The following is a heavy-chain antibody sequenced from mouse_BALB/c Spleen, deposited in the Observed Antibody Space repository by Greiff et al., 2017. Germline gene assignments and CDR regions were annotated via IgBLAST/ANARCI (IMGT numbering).Heavy chain of an antibody. V-gene: IGHV1-54*03. CDR2: INPGSGGT. CDR3: AREEKKYGNYDYYAMDY. Sequence: VQLQQSGAELVRPGTSVKVSCKASGYAFTNYLIEWVKQRPGQGLEWIGVINPGSGGTNYNEKFKGKATLTADKSSSTAYMQLSSLTSDDSAVYFCAREEKKYGNYDYYAMDYWGQGTSVTVSS. CDR1: GYAFTNYL. D-gene: IGHD2-10*02. J-gene: IGHJ4*01.